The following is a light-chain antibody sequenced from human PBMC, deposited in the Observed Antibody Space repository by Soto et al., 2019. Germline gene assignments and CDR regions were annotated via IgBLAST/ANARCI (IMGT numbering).Light chain of an antibody. V-gene: IGKV3D-15*01. CDR1: QRVSSN. CDR3: QQYTGPPTT. Sequence: EIVMTQSPATLSVSPGERATLSCRASQRVSSNLAWYQQKPGQAPRLLIYGASTRAAGIPDRFSGSGSGTDFTLTITRLEPEDSAAYFCQQYTGPPTTFGQGKRLEIK. J-gene: IGKJ5*01. CDR2: GAS.